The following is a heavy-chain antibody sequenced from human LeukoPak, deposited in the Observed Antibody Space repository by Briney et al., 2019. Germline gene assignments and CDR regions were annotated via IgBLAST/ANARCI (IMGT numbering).Heavy chain of an antibody. CDR2: ISSSGSTI. D-gene: IGHD5-18*01. V-gene: IGHV3-48*03. CDR1: GFTFSSYE. Sequence: GGSLRLSCAASGFTFSSYEMNWVRQAPGKGLEWVSYISSSGSTIYYADSVKGRFTISRDNAKNSLYLQMNSLKTEDTAVYYCTRPRLGAAMVDYWGQGTLVTVSS. CDR3: TRPRLGAAMVDY. J-gene: IGHJ4*02.